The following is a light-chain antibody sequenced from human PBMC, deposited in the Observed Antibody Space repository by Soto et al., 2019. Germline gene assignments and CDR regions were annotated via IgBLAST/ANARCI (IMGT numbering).Light chain of an antibody. V-gene: IGKV3-20*01. J-gene: IGKJ3*01. Sequence: EIVLTQSPGTLSLSPGERATLSCRASQSVSSSYLAWYQQKPGQDPRLLIYGASSRATGIPDRFSGSGSGTHFTLTISRLEPEDFAVYYCQQYGSSPLFTFGPGTKVDI. CDR2: GAS. CDR1: QSVSSSY. CDR3: QQYGSSPLFT.